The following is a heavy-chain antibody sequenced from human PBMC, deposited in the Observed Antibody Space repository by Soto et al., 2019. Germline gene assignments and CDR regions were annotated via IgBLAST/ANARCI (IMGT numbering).Heavy chain of an antibody. J-gene: IGHJ3*02. Sequence: ASVKVSCKASGGTFSNYAISWLRQAPGQGLEWMGGIIPIFAAANSAQNFQGRVTITADECTSTAYMELSSLRSEDTAVYYCARENSFYHDGVGYYGGNDAFDIWGQGTMVTVSS. CDR2: IIPIFAAA. V-gene: IGHV1-69*13. CDR3: ARENSFYHDGVGYYGGNDAFDI. CDR1: GGTFSNYA. D-gene: IGHD3-22*01.